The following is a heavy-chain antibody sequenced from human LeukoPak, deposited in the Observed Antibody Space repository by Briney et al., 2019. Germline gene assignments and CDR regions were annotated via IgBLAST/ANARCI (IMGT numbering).Heavy chain of an antibody. CDR2: ISAYNGNT. CDR1: GYTFTSYG. Sequence: AASVKVSCKASGYTFTSYGISWVRQAPGQGLEWMGWISAYNGNTNYAQKLRGRVTMTTDTSTSTAYMELRSLRSDDTAVYYCARDPSVYCSSTSCPMGMDVWGQGTTVTVSS. CDR3: ARDPSVYCSSTSCPMGMDV. J-gene: IGHJ6*02. D-gene: IGHD2-2*01. V-gene: IGHV1-18*01.